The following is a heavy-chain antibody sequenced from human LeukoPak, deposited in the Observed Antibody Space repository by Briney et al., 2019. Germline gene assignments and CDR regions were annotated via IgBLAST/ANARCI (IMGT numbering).Heavy chain of an antibody. CDR1: GVTLSSYA. D-gene: IGHD6-6*01. CDR3: ARASIAARPVRYGYFDY. V-gene: IGHV3-23*01. J-gene: IGHJ4*02. Sequence: GGSLRLSCTASGVTLSSYAMSWARQAPGKGLEWVSGISSSGSGGNTYYADSVKGRFTISRDSSKNTLFLQMNSLRAEDTVVYYCARASIAARPVRYGYFDYWGQGTLVTVSS. CDR2: ISSSGSGGNT.